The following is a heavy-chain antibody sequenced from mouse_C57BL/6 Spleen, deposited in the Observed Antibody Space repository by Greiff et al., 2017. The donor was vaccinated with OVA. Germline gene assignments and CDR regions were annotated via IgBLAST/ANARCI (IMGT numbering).Heavy chain of an antibody. V-gene: IGHV5-17*01. J-gene: IGHJ1*03. CDR3: ARPLTGPYWYFDV. Sequence: DVMLVESGGGLVKPGGSLKLSCAASGFTFSDYGMHWVRQAPEKGLEWVAYISSGSSTIYYADTVKGRFTISRDNAKNTLFLQMTSLRSEDTAMYYCARPLTGPYWYFDVWGTGTTVTVSS. CDR2: ISSGSSTI. CDR1: GFTFSDYG. D-gene: IGHD4-1*01.